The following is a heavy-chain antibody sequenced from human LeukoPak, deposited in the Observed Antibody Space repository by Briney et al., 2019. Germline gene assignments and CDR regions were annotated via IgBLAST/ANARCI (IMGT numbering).Heavy chain of an antibody. CDR1: GGTFSSYA. CDR3: ARGPQWPPQGQYFQH. J-gene: IGHJ1*01. Sequence: AASVKVSCKASGGTFSSYAISWVRQAPGQGLEWMGGIIPIFGTANYAQKFQGRVTITADKSTSTAYMELSSLRSEDTAVYYCARGPQWPPQGQYFQHWGQGTLVTVSS. CDR2: IIPIFGTA. V-gene: IGHV1-69*06. D-gene: IGHD6-19*01.